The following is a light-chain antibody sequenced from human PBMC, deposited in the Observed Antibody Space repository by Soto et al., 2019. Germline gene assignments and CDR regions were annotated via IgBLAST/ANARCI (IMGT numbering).Light chain of an antibody. CDR3: QQPDSYPCT. V-gene: IGKV1-9*01. CDR2: AAS. J-gene: IGKJ2*02. Sequence: DIQLTQSPSFLSASVGDRVTITCRASQGFSNSLAWYQQKPGKAPKLLIYAASTLQSGVPSRFSGSGSGTEFTLEISSLQPEDFATYSCQQPDSYPCTFGQGTKLQIK. CDR1: QGFSNS.